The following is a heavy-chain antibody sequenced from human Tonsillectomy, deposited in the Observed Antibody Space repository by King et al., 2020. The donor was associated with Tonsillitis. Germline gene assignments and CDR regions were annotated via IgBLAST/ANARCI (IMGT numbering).Heavy chain of an antibody. D-gene: IGHD3-22*01. CDR3: ARGIKKTRDNFYDSSGYYDFDY. CDR2: IIPIFGTA. CDR1: GGTFSSDA. Sequence: QLVQSGAEVKKPGSSVKVSCKASGGTFSSDAIRWVRQAPGQGLEWMGGIIPIFGTATYAQRFQGRVTIIADESTNTAYMELSSLRTEDTAVYFCARGIKKTRDNFYDSSGYYDFDYWGQGTLVIVSS. J-gene: IGHJ4*02. V-gene: IGHV1-69*12.